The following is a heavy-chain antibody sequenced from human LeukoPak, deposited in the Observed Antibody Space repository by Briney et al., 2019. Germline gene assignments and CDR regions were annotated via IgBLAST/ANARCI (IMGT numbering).Heavy chain of an antibody. V-gene: IGHV3-11*01. D-gene: IGHD3-22*01. CDR2: ISSSGSTI. Sequence: GGSLRLSCAASGFTFSDYYMSWIRQAPGKGLEWVSYISSSGSTIYYADSVKGRFTISRDNAKNSLYLQMNSLRAEDTAVYYCASWGYDSSGYYYVDYRGQGTLVTVSS. CDR3: ASWGYDSSGYYYVDY. CDR1: GFTFSDYY. J-gene: IGHJ4*02.